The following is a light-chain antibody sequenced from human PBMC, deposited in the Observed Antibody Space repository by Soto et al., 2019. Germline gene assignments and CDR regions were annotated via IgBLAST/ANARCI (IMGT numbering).Light chain of an antibody. Sequence: QSVLTQPPSVSTAPGQMVTVSYTGSSSNIGNNYVSWYQQLPGTAPKLLIYVSDRRPSGIPDRFSGSKSGTSATLGITGLQTGDEADYYCGTWDNSLSAVVFGGGTQLTVL. J-gene: IGLJ2*01. V-gene: IGLV1-51*01. CDR3: GTWDNSLSAVV. CDR1: SSNIGNNY. CDR2: VSD.